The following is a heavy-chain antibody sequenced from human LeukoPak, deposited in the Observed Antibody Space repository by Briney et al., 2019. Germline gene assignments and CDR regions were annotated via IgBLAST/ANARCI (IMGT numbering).Heavy chain of an antibody. CDR3: AATPGIAVFDY. D-gene: IGHD6-19*01. Sequence: GGSLRLSCAASGFTVSSNYMSWVRQAPGKGLEWVSVIYSGGSTYYADSVKGRFTISRDNSKNTLYLQMNSLRAEDMAVYYCAATPGIAVFDYWGQGTLVTVSS. V-gene: IGHV3-66*02. J-gene: IGHJ4*02. CDR2: IYSGGST. CDR1: GFTVSSNY.